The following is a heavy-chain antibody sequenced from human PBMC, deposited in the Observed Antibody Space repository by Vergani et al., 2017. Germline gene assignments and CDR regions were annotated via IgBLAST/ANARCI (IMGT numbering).Heavy chain of an antibody. Sequence: QVQLVESGGGVVQTGRSLRLSCAASGFTFSSYGMHWVRQAPGKGLEWVAVISYDGSNKYYADSVKGRFTISRDNSKNTLYLQMNSLRAEDTAVYYCAKGGVIAAAAVVYWGQGTLVTVSS. CDR1: GFTFSSYG. V-gene: IGHV3-30*18. J-gene: IGHJ4*02. CDR2: ISYDGSNK. D-gene: IGHD6-13*01. CDR3: AKGGVIAAAAVVY.